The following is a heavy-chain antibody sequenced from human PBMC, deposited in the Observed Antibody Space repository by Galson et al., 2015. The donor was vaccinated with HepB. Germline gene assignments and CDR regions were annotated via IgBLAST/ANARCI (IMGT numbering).Heavy chain of an antibody. J-gene: IGHJ4*02. Sequence: SVKVSCKASGGTFGGHSINWVRQAPGQGPEWLGDISPLVGAANYAAKFQGRVTISADKSTGTAYMHLRSLRSEDTAVYYCATNAARGVFFEFWGQGTLVTVSS. CDR2: ISPLVGAA. CDR3: ATNAARGVFFEF. V-gene: IGHV1-69*06. D-gene: IGHD3-10*01. CDR1: GGTFGGHS.